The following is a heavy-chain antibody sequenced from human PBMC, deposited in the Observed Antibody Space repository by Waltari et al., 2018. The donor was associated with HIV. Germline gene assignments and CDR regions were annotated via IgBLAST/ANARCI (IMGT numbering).Heavy chain of an antibody. CDR1: GSSVTCFW. V-gene: IGHV5-51*03. CDR3: ARLAVWYDSRARYFQH. J-gene: IGHJ1*01. D-gene: IGHD3-22*01. Sequence: EVQLVQAGAEVKQPGESLKISCQGSGSSVTCFWIGLVCQMAGKGREWMGVVCPGYSDTRYAPSFQAQVTISADKSISTAYLQWSSLKASDTAMYYCARLAVWYDSRARYFQHWGQGTLVTVSS. CDR2: VCPGYSDT.